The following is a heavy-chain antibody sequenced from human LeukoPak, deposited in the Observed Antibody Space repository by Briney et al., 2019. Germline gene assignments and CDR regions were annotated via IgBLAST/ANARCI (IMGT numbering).Heavy chain of an antibody. V-gene: IGHV4-4*07. CDR3: ARLENYGGNPVDF. CDR2: IYTSGST. Sequence: SETLSLTCTVSGGSSSSYYWSWIRQPAGKGLEWIGRIYTSGSTNYNPSLRSRVTISVDTSKNQCSLKLSSLPAADTAVYYCARLENYGGNPVDFWGQGTLVTVSS. D-gene: IGHD4-23*01. CDR1: GGSSSSYY. J-gene: IGHJ4*02.